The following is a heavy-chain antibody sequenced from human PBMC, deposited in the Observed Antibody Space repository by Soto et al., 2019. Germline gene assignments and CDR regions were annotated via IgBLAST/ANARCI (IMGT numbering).Heavy chain of an antibody. CDR1: GFTFSNYA. J-gene: IGHJ3*02. V-gene: IGHV3-23*01. D-gene: IGHD1-1*01. CDR3: AKDILKTGLDGFEI. CDR2: ISGSGGST. Sequence: EVQLLESGGGTVPPGGSLRLSCAASGFTFSNYAMSWVRQAPGRGLEWVLAISGSGGSTYHADSVKGRFAISRDNSKNTLFLQMNSLRAEDTDIYYCAKDILKTGLDGFEIWGQATMVTVSS.